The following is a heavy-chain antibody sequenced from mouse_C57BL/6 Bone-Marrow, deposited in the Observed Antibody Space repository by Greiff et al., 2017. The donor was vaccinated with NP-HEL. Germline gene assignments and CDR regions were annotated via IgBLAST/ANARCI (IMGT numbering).Heavy chain of an antibody. J-gene: IGHJ4*01. CDR1: GYTFTSYG. V-gene: IGHV1-59*01. Sequence: VQLQQPGAELVRPGTSVTLSCKASGYTFTSYGMHWVKQRPGQGLEWIGVIDRCDSYTNYTQKFKGQATLTVDTSSSTAYMQLSSLTSGDSAVYYCAIARSGYCAMDYWGQGTSVTVSS. CDR3: AIARSGYCAMDY. D-gene: IGHD1-3*01. CDR2: IDRCDSYT.